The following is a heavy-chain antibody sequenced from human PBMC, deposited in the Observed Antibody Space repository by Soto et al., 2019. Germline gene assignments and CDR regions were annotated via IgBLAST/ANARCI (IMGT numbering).Heavy chain of an antibody. Sequence: SETLSLTCTVSGGSISSYYWSWIRQPPGKGLEWIGYIYYSGSTNYNPSLKSRVTISVDTSKNQFSLKLSSVTAADTAVYYCARGVVPAAMDFDYWGQGTLVTGSS. CDR2: IYYSGST. D-gene: IGHD2-2*01. CDR3: ARGVVPAAMDFDY. V-gene: IGHV4-59*08. J-gene: IGHJ4*02. CDR1: GGSISSYY.